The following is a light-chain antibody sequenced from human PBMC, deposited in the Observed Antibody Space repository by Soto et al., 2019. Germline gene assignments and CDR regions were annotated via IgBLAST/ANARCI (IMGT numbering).Light chain of an antibody. J-gene: IGKJ4*01. CDR2: GAS. Sequence: EIVMTQSPATLSMSPGERETHYCRASQSISSNLAWYQQKPGQAPRLLIYGASTRATTIPARFSGSGSGTEFTLTISSLQSEDFAVYYCQQYTNWPLTFGGGTKVDIK. CDR3: QQYTNWPLT. V-gene: IGKV3-15*01. CDR1: QSISSN.